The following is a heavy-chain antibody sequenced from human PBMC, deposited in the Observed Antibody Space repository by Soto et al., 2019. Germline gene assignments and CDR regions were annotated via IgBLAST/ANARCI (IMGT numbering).Heavy chain of an antibody. CDR3: ARAVGYCSGGSCYYIDY. CDR1: GGSISSGGYY. J-gene: IGHJ4*02. CDR2: IYYSGST. V-gene: IGHV4-31*03. D-gene: IGHD2-15*01. Sequence: QVQLQESGPGLVKPSQTLSLTCTVSGGSISSGGYYWSWIRQHPGKGLEWIGYIYYSGSTYYNPSLKSRVTISVDTSKNQFSLKLSSVTAADTAVYYCARAVGYCSGGSCYYIDYWGQGTLVTVSS.